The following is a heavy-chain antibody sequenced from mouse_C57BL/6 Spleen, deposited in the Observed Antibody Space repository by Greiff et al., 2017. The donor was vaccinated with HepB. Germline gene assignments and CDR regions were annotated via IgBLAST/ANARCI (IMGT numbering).Heavy chain of an antibody. CDR1: GFNIKDYY. CDR2: IDPEDGET. Sequence: EVKLVESGAELVKPGASVKLSCTASGFNIKDYYMHWVKQRTEQGLEWIGRIDPEDGETKYAPKFQGKATITADTSSNTAYLQLSSLTSEDTAVYYCARHGTASFAYWGQRTLVTVSA. CDR3: ARHGTASFAY. D-gene: IGHD4-1*01. J-gene: IGHJ3*01. V-gene: IGHV14-2*01.